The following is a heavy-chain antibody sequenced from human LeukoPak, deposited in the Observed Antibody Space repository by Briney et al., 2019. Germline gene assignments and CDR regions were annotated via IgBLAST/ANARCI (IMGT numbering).Heavy chain of an antibody. Sequence: GASLKISCKCAGSTFTSYWIAWGRQLPGKGLEWMGVIYPGDSDTRYSPSFQGQVTISADKSISTAYLQWSSLKASDTAIYYCAKAEIIAARPVWFDYWGQGALVTVSS. J-gene: IGHJ4*02. CDR3: AKAEIIAARPVWFDY. CDR1: GSTFTSYW. V-gene: IGHV5-51*01. D-gene: IGHD6-6*01. CDR2: IYPGDSDT.